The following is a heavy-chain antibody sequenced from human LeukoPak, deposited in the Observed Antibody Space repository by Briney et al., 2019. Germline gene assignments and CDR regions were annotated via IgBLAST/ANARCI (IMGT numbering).Heavy chain of an antibody. CDR3: AKVSWESTSQDFDC. D-gene: IGHD5/OR15-5a*01. V-gene: IGHV3-23*02. Sequence: GGSLRLSCTPSGFTFSSHAMSWVRQAPGKGLEWVSGISGNGAGTYYGDSVKGRFTISRDNSKNTLYLQMNSLRAEDTAVYYCAKVSWESTSQDFDCWGQGTLVTVSS. CDR1: GFTFSSHA. J-gene: IGHJ4*02. CDR2: ISGNGAGT.